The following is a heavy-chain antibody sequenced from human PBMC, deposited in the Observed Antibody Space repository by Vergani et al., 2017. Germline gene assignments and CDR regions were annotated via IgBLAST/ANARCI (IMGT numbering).Heavy chain of an antibody. CDR2: IKNNGGST. Sequence: QLLESGGGLIQPGGSLRLSCAASGFTFNSYDMTWVRQAPGKGLEWVSGIKNNGGSTYYEDSVKGRVTITRDNFQNTLYLQMTDLRADDTATYYCSKVCGSTSCPYGVGAFDVWLHGTIVTVSS. D-gene: IGHD2-2*01. CDR1: GFTFNSYD. CDR3: SKVCGSTSCPYGVGAFDV. V-gene: IGHV3-23*01. J-gene: IGHJ3*01.